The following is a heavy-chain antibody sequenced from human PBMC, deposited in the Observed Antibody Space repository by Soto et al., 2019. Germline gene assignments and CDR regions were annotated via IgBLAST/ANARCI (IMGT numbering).Heavy chain of an antibody. J-gene: IGHJ4*02. D-gene: IGHD2-21*01. CDR1: GFTFSKHA. CDR3: AKTPGVITVINAFDH. CDR2: ISGSGAST. V-gene: IGHV3-23*01. Sequence: XGSLRLSCVAAGFTFSKHALAWVRQAPGKGLDWVSAISGSGASTYDSDSVKGRFVISRDNSNNTLYLQMNSLKAEDTAVYYCAKTPGVITVINAFDHWGQGTPVTVSS.